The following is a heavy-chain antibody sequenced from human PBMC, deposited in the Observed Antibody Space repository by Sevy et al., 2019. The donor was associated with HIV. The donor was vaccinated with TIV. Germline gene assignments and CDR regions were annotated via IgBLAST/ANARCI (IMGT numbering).Heavy chain of an antibody. CDR1: GYTLTELS. CDR3: ATDAGTKPGYYYYGMDV. J-gene: IGHJ6*02. CDR2: FDPEDGET. Sequence: ASVKFSCKVSGYTLTELSMHWVRQAPGKGLEWMGGFDPEDGETIYAQKFQGRVTMTEDTSTDTAYMELRSLRSEDTAVYYCATDAGTKPGYYYYGMDVWGQGTTVTVSS. D-gene: IGHD1-7*01. V-gene: IGHV1-24*01.